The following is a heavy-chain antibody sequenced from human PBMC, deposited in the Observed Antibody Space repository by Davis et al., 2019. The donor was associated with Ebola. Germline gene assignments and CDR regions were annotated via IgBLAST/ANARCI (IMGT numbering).Heavy chain of an antibody. V-gene: IGHV1-8*02. CDR2: MNPNSGNT. CDR3: ARGPDSSSLYYYYYYGMDV. D-gene: IGHD6-13*01. J-gene: IGHJ6*02. Sequence: AASVKVSCKASGYTFTGYYMHWVRQATGQGLEWMGWMNPNSGNTGYAQKFQGRVTMTRNTSISTAYMELSSLRSEDTAVYYCARGPDSSSLYYYYYYGMDVWGQGTTVTVSS. CDR1: GYTFTGYY.